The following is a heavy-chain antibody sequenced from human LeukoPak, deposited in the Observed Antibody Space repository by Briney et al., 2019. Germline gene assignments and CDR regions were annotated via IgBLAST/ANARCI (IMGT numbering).Heavy chain of an antibody. V-gene: IGHV1-2*02. CDR3: ARPLLDCSSGRCYINYAFDM. CDR1: GYTFTGYY. D-gene: IGHD6-19*01. J-gene: IGHJ3*02. Sequence: RASVKVSCKTSGYTFTGYYMHWVRQAPGQGLEWMGWINPTSGGTNYAQKFQGRVTMTRDTSISTAYMELSRLTSDDTAVYYCARPLLDCSSGRCYINYAFDMWGQGTMVTVSS. CDR2: INPTSGGT.